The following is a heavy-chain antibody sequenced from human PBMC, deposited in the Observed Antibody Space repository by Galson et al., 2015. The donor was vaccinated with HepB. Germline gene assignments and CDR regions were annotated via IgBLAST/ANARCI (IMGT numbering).Heavy chain of an antibody. CDR1: GYTLTELS. CDR3: ATGQTDGSGYYIGTYNWFDP. Sequence: SVKVSCKVSGYTLTELSMHWVRQAPGKGLEWMGGFDPEDGETIYAQKFQGRVTMTEDTSTDTAYMELSSLRSEDTAVYYCATGQTDGSGYYIGTYNWFDPWGQGTLVTVSS. V-gene: IGHV1-24*01. CDR2: FDPEDGET. D-gene: IGHD3-3*01. J-gene: IGHJ5*02.